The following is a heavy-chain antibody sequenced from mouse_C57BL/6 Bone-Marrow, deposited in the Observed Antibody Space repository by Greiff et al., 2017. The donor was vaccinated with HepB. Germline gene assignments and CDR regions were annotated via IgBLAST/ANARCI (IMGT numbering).Heavy chain of an antibody. CDR1: GYAFTNYL. Sequence: QVQLQQSGAEMVRPGTSVKVSCKASGYAFTNYLIEWVKQRPGQGLEWIGVINPGSGGTNYNEKFKGKATLTADKSSSTAYMQLSSLTSEDSAVYFCARGGVYYDYDAWYFDVWGTGTTVTVSS. CDR2: INPGSGGT. V-gene: IGHV1-54*01. D-gene: IGHD2-4*01. J-gene: IGHJ1*03. CDR3: ARGGVYYDYDAWYFDV.